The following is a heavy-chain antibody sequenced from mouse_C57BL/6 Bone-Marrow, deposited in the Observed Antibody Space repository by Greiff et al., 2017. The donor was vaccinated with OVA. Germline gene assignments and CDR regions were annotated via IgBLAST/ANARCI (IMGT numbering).Heavy chain of an antibody. D-gene: IGHD1-1*01. J-gene: IGHJ2*01. CDR1: GYTFTDYY. Sequence: EVKLEESGPVLVKPGASVKMSCKASGYTFTDYYMNWVKQSHGKSLEWIGVINPYNGGTSYNQKFKGKATLTVDKSSSTAYMELNSLTSEDSAVYYCARWPYGGFDYWGQGTTLTVSS. CDR2: INPYNGGT. CDR3: ARWPYGGFDY. V-gene: IGHV1-19*01.